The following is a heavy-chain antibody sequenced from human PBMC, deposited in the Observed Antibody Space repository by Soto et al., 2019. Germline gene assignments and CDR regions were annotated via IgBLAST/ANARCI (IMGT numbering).Heavy chain of an antibody. CDR2: IIPIFGTA. D-gene: IGHD5-12*01. J-gene: IGHJ6*02. CDR3: AREDMVATNPLYYYGMDV. CDR1: GGTFSSYA. V-gene: IGHV1-69*12. Sequence: QVQLVQSGAEVKKPGSSVKVSCKASGGTFSSYAISWVRQAPGQGLEWMGGIIPIFGTANYAQKFQGRVTITADDATSTAYVELSSLRSEVRAVYYGAREDMVATNPLYYYGMDVWGQGTAVTVSS.